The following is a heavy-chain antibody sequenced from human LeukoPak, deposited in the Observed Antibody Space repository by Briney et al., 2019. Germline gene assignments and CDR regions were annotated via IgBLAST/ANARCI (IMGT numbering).Heavy chain of an antibody. D-gene: IGHD3-10*01. CDR1: GFTVSSNY. Sequence: GGSRRLSCAVSGFTVSSNYMSWVRQAPGTGLEWVSVIYSGGSTDYADSVKGRFTISRDNSKNTLYLQMNSLRAEDTAVYYCAKAAYGSGVGGFDYFDYWGQGTLVTVSS. CDR2: IYSGGST. V-gene: IGHV3-53*01. CDR3: AKAAYGSGVGGFDYFDY. J-gene: IGHJ4*02.